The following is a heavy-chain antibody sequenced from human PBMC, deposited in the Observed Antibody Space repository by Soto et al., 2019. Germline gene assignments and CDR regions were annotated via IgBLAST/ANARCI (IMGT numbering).Heavy chain of an antibody. J-gene: IGHJ4*02. Sequence: GGSLRLSCAASGFTFSNYAMSWVRQAPGGGLEWVSSMSGSSSTTYYADSVRGRFTISRDRSKNTLYLQMSSLRAEDTALYYCAKNQERELPRVIDFWGQGTLVTVSS. CDR2: MSGSSSTT. CDR3: AKNQERELPRVIDF. V-gene: IGHV3-23*01. CDR1: GFTFSNYA. D-gene: IGHD1-7*01.